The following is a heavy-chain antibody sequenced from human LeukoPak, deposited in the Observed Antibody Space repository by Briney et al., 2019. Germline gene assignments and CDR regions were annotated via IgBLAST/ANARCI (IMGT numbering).Heavy chain of an antibody. CDR2: INSDGSST. CDR3: ARSVPPRNYYDSFY. V-gene: IGHV3-74*01. CDR1: GFTFNTYA. D-gene: IGHD3-22*01. Sequence: GGSLRLSCAASGFTFNTYAMSWVRQAPGKGLEWVSGINSDGSSTSYADSVKGRFTISRDNAKNTLYLQMNSLRAEDTAVYYCARSVPPRNYYDSFYWGQGTLVTVSS. J-gene: IGHJ4*02.